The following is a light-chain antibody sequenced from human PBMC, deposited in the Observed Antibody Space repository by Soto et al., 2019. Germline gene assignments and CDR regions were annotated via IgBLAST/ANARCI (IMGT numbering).Light chain of an antibody. Sequence: QSALTQPPSASGSPGQSVTISCTGTSSDVGGYTYVAWYQQHPGKAPKLMIFEGHKRPSGVPDRFSGSKSGNTASLTVSGLQAEDEADSYCSSYGGTNNLLFGGGTTLTVL. J-gene: IGLJ2*01. CDR1: SSDVGGYTY. CDR3: SSYGGTNNLL. CDR2: EGH. V-gene: IGLV2-8*01.